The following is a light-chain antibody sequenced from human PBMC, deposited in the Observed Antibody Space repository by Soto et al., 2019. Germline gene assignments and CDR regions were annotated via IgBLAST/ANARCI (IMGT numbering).Light chain of an antibody. CDR1: SSNIGSNY. CDR2: RNN. J-gene: IGLJ3*02. CDR3: AAWDDSLSGPNWV. V-gene: IGLV1-47*01. Sequence: QSVLTQPPSASGTPGQRVTISCSGSSSNIGSNYVYWYQQLPGTAPKLLIYRNNQRPSGVPDRFSGSKSGTSASQAISGLRSEDEADYYCAAWDDSLSGPNWVFGGGTKVTVL.